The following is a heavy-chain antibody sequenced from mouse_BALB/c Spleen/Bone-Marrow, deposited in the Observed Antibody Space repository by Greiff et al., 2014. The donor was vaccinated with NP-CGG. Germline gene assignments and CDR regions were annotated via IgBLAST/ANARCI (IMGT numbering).Heavy chain of an antibody. D-gene: IGHD1-1*01. CDR1: GFNIKDTY. V-gene: IGHV14-3*02. CDR3: ASYYYGSSSFAY. J-gene: IGHJ3*01. Sequence: QLQSGAELVKPGASVKLSCTASGFNIKDTYMHWVKQRPEQGLEWIGRIDPANGNTKYDPKFQGKATITADTSSNSAYLQPSSLTSEDTAVYYRASYYYGSSSFAYWGQGTLVTVSA. CDR2: IDPANGNT.